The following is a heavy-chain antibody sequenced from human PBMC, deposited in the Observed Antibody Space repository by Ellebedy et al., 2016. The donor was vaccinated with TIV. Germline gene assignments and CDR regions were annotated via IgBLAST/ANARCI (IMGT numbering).Heavy chain of an antibody. D-gene: IGHD5-12*01. J-gene: IGHJ4*02. CDR1: GFTFSNAW. Sequence: GGSLRLSCAASGFTFSNAWMSWVRQAPGKGLEWVGRIKTGTTDYAAPVKGRFTISRDDSKDTLYLQMDSLKTEDTAVYYCTTTTLVATIDYWGQGTLVTVSS. CDR3: TTTTLVATIDY. CDR2: IKTGTT. V-gene: IGHV3-15*01.